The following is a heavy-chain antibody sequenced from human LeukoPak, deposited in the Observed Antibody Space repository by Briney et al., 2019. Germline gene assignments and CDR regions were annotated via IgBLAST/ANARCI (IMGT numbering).Heavy chain of an antibody. V-gene: IGHV3-33*01. CDR3: ARVAIAAAGTWLYLHYYYYYGMDV. J-gene: IGHJ6*02. CDR1: GFTFSSYG. D-gene: IGHD6-13*01. Sequence: GGSLRLSCAASGFTFSSYGMHWVRQAPGKGLEWVAVIWYDGSNKYYADSVKGRFTISRDNSKNTLYLQMNSLRAEDTAVYYCARVAIAAAGTWLYLHYYYYYGMDVWGQGTTVTVSS. CDR2: IWYDGSNK.